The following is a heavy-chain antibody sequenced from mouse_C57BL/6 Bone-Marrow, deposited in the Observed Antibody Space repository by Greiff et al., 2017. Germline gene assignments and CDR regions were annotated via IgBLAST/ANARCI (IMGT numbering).Heavy chain of an antibody. Sequence: QVQLQQPGAELVMPGASVKLSCKASGYTFTSYWMHWVKQRPGQGLEWIGEIDPSDSYTNYNQKFKGKSTVTVDKSSSTAYMQLSSLTSEDSAVYYCARNYYGSSYYFDYWGQGTTLTVSS. CDR1: GYTFTSYW. CDR2: IDPSDSYT. D-gene: IGHD1-1*01. V-gene: IGHV1-69*01. CDR3: ARNYYGSSYYFDY. J-gene: IGHJ2*01.